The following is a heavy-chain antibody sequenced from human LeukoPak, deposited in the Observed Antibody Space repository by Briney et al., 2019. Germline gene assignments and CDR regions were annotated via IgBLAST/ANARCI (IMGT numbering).Heavy chain of an antibody. CDR3: ASIPMYSSSWYRDNFDY. D-gene: IGHD6-13*01. J-gene: IGHJ4*02. Sequence: EASVKVSCKASGYTFTDYYMHWVRQAPGQGLEWMGWINPDSGGTNYAQKFQGRVTMTRDTSISTAYMELSRLRSDDTAVYYCASIPMYSSSWYRDNFDYWGQGTLVTVSS. CDR2: INPDSGGT. CDR1: GYTFTDYY. V-gene: IGHV1-2*02.